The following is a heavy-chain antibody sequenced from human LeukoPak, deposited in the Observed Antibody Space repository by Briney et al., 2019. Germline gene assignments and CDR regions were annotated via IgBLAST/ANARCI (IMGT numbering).Heavy chain of an antibody. D-gene: IGHD4-17*01. Sequence: PGGSLRLSCAASGFTFSSYSMNWVRQAPGKGLEWVSSISSSSSYIYYADSVKGLFTISRDNAKNSLYLQMNSLRAEDTAVYYCARKGYGEIYYFDYWGQGTLVTVSS. J-gene: IGHJ4*02. CDR2: ISSSSSYI. CDR3: ARKGYGEIYYFDY. V-gene: IGHV3-21*01. CDR1: GFTFSSYS.